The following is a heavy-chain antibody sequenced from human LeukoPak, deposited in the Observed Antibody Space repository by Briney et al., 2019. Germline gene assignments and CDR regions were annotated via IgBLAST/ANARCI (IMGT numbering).Heavy chain of an antibody. D-gene: IGHD2-2*01. CDR1: GFTFSSYG. Sequence: GGSLRLSCAASGFTFSSYGMHWARQAPGKGLEWVAVIWYDGSNKYYADSVKGRFTISRDNSKNTLYLQMNSLRAEDTAVYYCAKDRQYQLLSGGGSMDVWGKGTTVTVSS. J-gene: IGHJ6*03. CDR2: IWYDGSNK. V-gene: IGHV3-33*06. CDR3: AKDRQYQLLSGGGSMDV.